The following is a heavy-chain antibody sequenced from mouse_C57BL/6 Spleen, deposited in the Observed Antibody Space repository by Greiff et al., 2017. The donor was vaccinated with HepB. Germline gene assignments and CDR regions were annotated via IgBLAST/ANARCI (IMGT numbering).Heavy chain of an antibody. Sequence: EVKVVESGGGLVQPGGSLKLSCAASGFTFSDYYMYWVRQTPEKRLEWVAYISNGGGSTYYPDTVKGRFTISRDNAKNTLYLQMSRLKSEDTAMYYCARQETSYYSNYYAMDYWGQGTSVTVSS. V-gene: IGHV5-12*01. CDR3: ARQETSYYSNYYAMDY. D-gene: IGHD2-5*01. J-gene: IGHJ4*01. CDR2: ISNGGGST. CDR1: GFTFSDYY.